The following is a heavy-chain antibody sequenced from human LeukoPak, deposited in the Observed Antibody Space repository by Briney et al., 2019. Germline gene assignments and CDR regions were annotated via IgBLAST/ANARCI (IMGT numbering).Heavy chain of an antibody. CDR1: GFTFSSYE. CDR2: ISSSGSTI. J-gene: IGHJ6*02. D-gene: IGHD3-22*01. Sequence: PGGSLRPSCAASGFTFSSYEMNWVRQAPGKGLEWVSYISSSGSTIYYADSVKGRFTISRDNAKNSLYLQMNSLRAEDTAVYYCARNAYYYDSSGYYVSYYYYYGMDVWGQGTTVTVSS. CDR3: ARNAYYYDSSGYYVSYYYYYGMDV. V-gene: IGHV3-48*03.